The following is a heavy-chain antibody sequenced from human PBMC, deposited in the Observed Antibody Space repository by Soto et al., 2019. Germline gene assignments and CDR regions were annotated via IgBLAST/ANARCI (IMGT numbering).Heavy chain of an antibody. D-gene: IGHD1-26*01. J-gene: IGHJ5*02. CDR3: ARDFGGSYDTGGNWFDP. CDR2: IYYSGST. Sequence: PSETLSLTCTVSGGSISSGGYYWSWIRQHPGKGLEWIGYIYYSGSTYYNPSLKSRVTISVDTSKNQFSLKLSSVTAADTAVYYCARDFGGSYDTGGNWFDPWGQGTLVTVSS. V-gene: IGHV4-31*03. CDR1: GGSISSGGYY.